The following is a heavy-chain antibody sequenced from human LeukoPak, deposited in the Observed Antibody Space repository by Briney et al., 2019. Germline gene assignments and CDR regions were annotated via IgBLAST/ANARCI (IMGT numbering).Heavy chain of an antibody. J-gene: IGHJ3*02. D-gene: IGHD5-12*01. Sequence: ASVKVSCKASGYTFTSYDINWVRQATGQGLEWMGWVNPNSGNTGYAQKFQGRVTMTRNTSISTAYMELSSLRSEDTAVYYCARDRNSGYDWGRRDAFDIWGQGTMVTVSS. CDR1: GYTFTSYD. V-gene: IGHV1-8*01. CDR3: ARDRNSGYDWGRRDAFDI. CDR2: VNPNSGNT.